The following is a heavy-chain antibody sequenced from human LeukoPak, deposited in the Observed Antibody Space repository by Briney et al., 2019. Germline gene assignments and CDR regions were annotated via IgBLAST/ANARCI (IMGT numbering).Heavy chain of an antibody. D-gene: IGHD3-22*01. CDR1: GFTVSSNY. Sequence: GGSLRLSCAASGFTVSSNYMSWVRQAPGKGLEWVSVIYSGGSTYYADSVKGRFTISRDNSKNTLYLQMNSLRAEDTAVYYCARLGTYYYDSSGYNFWFDPWGQGTLVTVSS. V-gene: IGHV3-66*02. J-gene: IGHJ5*02. CDR2: IYSGGST. CDR3: ARLGTYYYDSSGYNFWFDP.